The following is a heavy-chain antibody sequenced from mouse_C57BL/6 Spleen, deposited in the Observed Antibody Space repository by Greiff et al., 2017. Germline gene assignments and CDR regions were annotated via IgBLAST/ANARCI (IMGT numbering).Heavy chain of an antibody. V-gene: IGHV1-55*01. Sequence: QVQLQQPGAELVKPGASVKMSCKASGYTFTSYWITWVKQRPGQGLEWIGDIYPGSGSTNYNEKFKSKATLTVDTSSSTAYMQLSSLTSEDSAVYYCARWYYGSSPWYFDVWGTGTTVTVSS. CDR3: ARWYYGSSPWYFDV. D-gene: IGHD1-1*01. J-gene: IGHJ1*03. CDR1: GYTFTSYW. CDR2: IYPGSGST.